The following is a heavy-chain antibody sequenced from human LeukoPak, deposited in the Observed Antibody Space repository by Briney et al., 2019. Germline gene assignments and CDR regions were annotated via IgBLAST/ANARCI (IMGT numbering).Heavy chain of an antibody. J-gene: IGHJ4*02. CDR2: ISGYNANT. Sequence: GASVKVSCKASGYTFTSYGLIWVRQAPGQGLEWMGWISGYNANTKYGQKFQGRVTMTTDTSTSTAYMELRSLTSDDTAVYYCARRGVRGLSPPDYWGQGTLVTVSS. CDR3: ARRGVRGLSPPDY. V-gene: IGHV1-18*01. CDR1: GYTFTSYG. D-gene: IGHD3-10*01.